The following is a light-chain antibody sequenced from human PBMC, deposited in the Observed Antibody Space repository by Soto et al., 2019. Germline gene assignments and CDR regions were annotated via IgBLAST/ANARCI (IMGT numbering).Light chain of an antibody. CDR3: QQLNSYPLT. Sequence: IQLTQSPSSLSASVGDRVTITCRASQGISTYLAWYQQKPGKAPKLLIYPASTLQSGVPSRFSGSESGTDFTLTISSLQPEDFATYYCQQLNSYPLTFGGGTKVDIK. V-gene: IGKV1-9*01. J-gene: IGKJ4*01. CDR1: QGISTY. CDR2: PAS.